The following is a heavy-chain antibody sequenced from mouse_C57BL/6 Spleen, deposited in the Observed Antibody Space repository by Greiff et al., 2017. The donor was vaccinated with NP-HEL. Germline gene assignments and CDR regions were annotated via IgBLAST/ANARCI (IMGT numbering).Heavy chain of an antibody. Sequence: EVKVVESGGDLVKPGGSLKLSCAASGFTFSSYGMSWVRQTPDKRLEWVATISSGGSYTYYPDSVKGRFTISRDNAKNTLYLQMSSLKSEDTAMYYCARNSNYEGFAYWGQGTLVTVSA. J-gene: IGHJ3*01. V-gene: IGHV5-6*01. CDR2: ISSGGSYT. D-gene: IGHD2-5*01. CDR1: GFTFSSYG. CDR3: ARNSNYEGFAY.